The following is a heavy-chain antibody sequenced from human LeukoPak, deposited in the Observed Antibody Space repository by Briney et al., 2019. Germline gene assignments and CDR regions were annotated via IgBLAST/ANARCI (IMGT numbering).Heavy chain of an antibody. Sequence: GGSLRLSCAASGFTFSDYYMSWIRQAPGKGLVWVSYISSSGSTIYYADSVKGRFTISRDNAKNSLYLQMNSLRAEDTAVYYCARVISPYYDFWSGYYRRGYYMDVWGKGTTVTVSS. J-gene: IGHJ6*03. D-gene: IGHD3-3*01. V-gene: IGHV3-11*04. CDR3: ARVISPYYDFWSGYYRRGYYMDV. CDR2: ISSSGSTI. CDR1: GFTFSDYY.